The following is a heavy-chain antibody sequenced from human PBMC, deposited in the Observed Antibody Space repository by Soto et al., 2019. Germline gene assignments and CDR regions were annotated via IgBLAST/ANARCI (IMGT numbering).Heavy chain of an antibody. CDR3: AKRELCDFWSGYSPRDY. Sequence: EVQLLESGGGLVQPGGSLRLSCAASGFTFSSYAMSWVRQAPGKGLEWVAAISGSGGSTYYADSVKGRFTISRDNSKNTLYLQMNSLRAEDTAVYYCAKRELCDFWSGYSPRDYWGQVTLVTAS. CDR2: ISGSGGST. J-gene: IGHJ4*02. CDR1: GFTFSSYA. V-gene: IGHV3-23*01. D-gene: IGHD3-3*01.